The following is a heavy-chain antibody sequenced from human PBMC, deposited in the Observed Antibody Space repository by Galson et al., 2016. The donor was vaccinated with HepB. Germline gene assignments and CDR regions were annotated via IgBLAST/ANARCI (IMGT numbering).Heavy chain of an antibody. CDR1: GGTFSNFT. CDR3: ARPKGYSNSWFAGFDP. CDR2: SIPVFGSA. V-gene: IGHV1-69*13. J-gene: IGHJ5*02. D-gene: IGHD5-18*01. Sequence: SVKVSCKASGGTFSNFTISWVRQAPGQGLEWMGGSIPVFGSANYAQKFQDRVTITADESASTAYRELSSLRSDDTAVYYCARPKGYSNSWFAGFDPWGQGTLVTVSS.